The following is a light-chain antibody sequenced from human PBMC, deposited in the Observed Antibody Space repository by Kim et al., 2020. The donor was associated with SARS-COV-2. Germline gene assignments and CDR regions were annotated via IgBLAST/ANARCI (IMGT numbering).Light chain of an antibody. CDR3: GADHGSGSNFVVV. CDR1: SGYSNYK. V-gene: IGLV9-49*01. Sequence: QLVLTQPPSASASLGASVTLTCTLSSGYSNYKVDWYQQRPGKGPRFVMRVGTGGIVGSKGDGIPDRFSVLGSGLNRYLTIKNIQEEDESDYHCGADHGSGSNFVVVFGGGTLLNVL. J-gene: IGLJ2*01. CDR2: VGTGGIVG.